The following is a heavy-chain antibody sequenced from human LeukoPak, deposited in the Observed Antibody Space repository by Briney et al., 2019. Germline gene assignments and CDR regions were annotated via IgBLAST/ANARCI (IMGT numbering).Heavy chain of an antibody. D-gene: IGHD3-22*01. CDR3: AGLVGRYSSGLYYYYFDY. CDR1: GDSINSLDL. Sequence: PSGTLSLTCTVSGDSINSLDLWSWVRQPPGKGLEWIGEMYLSGTTHSNPPVKSRVTISIDKSKNQFFLNLSSVTAADTAVYYCAGLVGRYSSGLYYYYFDYWGQGTLVTVSS. J-gene: IGHJ4*02. V-gene: IGHV4-4*02. CDR2: MYLSGTT.